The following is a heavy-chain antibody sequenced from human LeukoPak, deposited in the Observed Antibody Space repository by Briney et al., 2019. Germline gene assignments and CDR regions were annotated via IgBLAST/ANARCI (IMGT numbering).Heavy chain of an antibody. CDR1: GFTFSDYY. CDR3: ASPLYTSSSGVGY. J-gene: IGHJ4*02. V-gene: IGHV3-11*06. D-gene: IGHD6-6*01. CDR2: ISSTSSYS. Sequence: GGSLRLSCAASGFTFSDYYMSWVRQAPGKGLEWVSYISSTSSYSNYADSVKGRFTISRDNAKNSLYLQMNSLRAEDMAVYYCASPLYTSSSGVGYWGQGTLVTVSS.